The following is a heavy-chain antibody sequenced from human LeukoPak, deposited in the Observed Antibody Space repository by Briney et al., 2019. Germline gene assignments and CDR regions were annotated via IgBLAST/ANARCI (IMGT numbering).Heavy chain of an antibody. CDR2: INPNSGGT. J-gene: IGHJ3*02. CDR1: GYTFTGYY. D-gene: IGHD2-2*01. CDR3: ARVGXYCXSTSCYWGAFDI. Sequence: ASVKVSCKASGYTFTGYYMHWVRQAPGQGLEWMGWINPNSGGTNYAQKFQGRVTMTRDTSISTAYMELSRLRSDDTAVYYCARVGXYCXSTSCYWGAFDIWGQGTMVTVSS. V-gene: IGHV1-2*02.